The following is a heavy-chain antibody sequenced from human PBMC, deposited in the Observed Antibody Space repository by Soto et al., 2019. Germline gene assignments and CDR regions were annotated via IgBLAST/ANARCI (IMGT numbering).Heavy chain of an antibody. CDR1: GDSISSADYY. CDR2: IFYSGTT. CDR3: ARDLWVEPELYYYGMDV. J-gene: IGHJ6*02. Sequence: SETLSLTCTVSGDSISSADYYWSWIRQTPGKGLEWIGHIFYSGTTYYNPSLKSRLTISVDTSKTHFSLRLTSVTAADTAVYYCARDLWVEPELYYYGMDVWGQGTTVTVSS. D-gene: IGHD1-1*01. V-gene: IGHV4-30-4*01.